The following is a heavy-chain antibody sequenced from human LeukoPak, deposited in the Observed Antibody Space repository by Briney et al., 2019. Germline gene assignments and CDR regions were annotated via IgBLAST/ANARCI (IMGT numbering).Heavy chain of an antibody. Sequence: GRSLRLSCTASGFTFGDYAMSWIRQAPGKGLKWVGFIRSKAYGETADYAASVKGRFTISRDDSKAIAYLQMNSLKTEDTAVYHCTRDRGAYNLYDYWGQGTLVTVSS. CDR1: GFTFGDYA. D-gene: IGHD1-1*01. J-gene: IGHJ4*02. V-gene: IGHV3-49*03. CDR2: IRSKAYGETA. CDR3: TRDRGAYNLYDY.